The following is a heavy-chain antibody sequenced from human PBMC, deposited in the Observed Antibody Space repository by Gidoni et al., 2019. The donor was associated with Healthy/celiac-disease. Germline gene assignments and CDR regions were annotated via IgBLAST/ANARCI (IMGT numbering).Heavy chain of an antibody. V-gene: IGHV3-9*01. Sequence: VQLVEYGGGLVQPGSALSISCAASGFPFDAYDMHWVRHAPGQGLEWVSGISWNSGSIGYADSGKGRFTISRDNGKNSLYLQMNSLRAEDTALYYCAKDIEYYYGSGSGMDVWGQGTTGTVSS. J-gene: IGHJ6*02. CDR2: ISWNSGSI. D-gene: IGHD3-10*01. CDR1: GFPFDAYD. CDR3: AKDIEYYYGSGSGMDV.